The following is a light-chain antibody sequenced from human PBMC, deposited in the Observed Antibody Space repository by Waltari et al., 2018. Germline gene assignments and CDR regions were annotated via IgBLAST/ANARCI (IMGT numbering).Light chain of an antibody. V-gene: IGKV1-9*01. J-gene: IGKJ4*01. CDR2: AAS. Sequence: DIQLTQSPSFLSASVGDRVSITCRASQGIGTYLAWYQQRPGMAPNLLIYAASTLQSGVPSRFSGSGSGTEFTLTISSLQPEDFATYYCQQLTSYPLTFGGGTRVEIK. CDR3: QQLTSYPLT. CDR1: QGIGTY.